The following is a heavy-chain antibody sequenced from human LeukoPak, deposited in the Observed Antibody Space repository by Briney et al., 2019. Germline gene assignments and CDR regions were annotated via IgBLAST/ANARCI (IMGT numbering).Heavy chain of an antibody. Sequence: KPAETLSLTCTVSGGSISSSSYHWGWIRQPPGKGLEWVGNIYYSGTIYYNPSLKSRVTISVDTSKNQFSLKLSSVTAADTAVYYCAVYSTSSGWFDPWGQGTLVTVSS. CDR1: GGSISSSSYH. V-gene: IGHV4-39*01. D-gene: IGHD6-6*01. J-gene: IGHJ5*02. CDR3: AVYSTSSGWFDP. CDR2: IYYSGTI.